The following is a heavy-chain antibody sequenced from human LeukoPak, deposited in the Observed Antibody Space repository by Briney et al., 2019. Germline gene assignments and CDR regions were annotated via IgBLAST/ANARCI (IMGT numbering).Heavy chain of an antibody. CDR3: ARGYYYDSSGPFDY. V-gene: IGHV4-59*08. J-gene: IGHJ4*02. CDR1: GGSISSYY. Sequence: SETLSLTCTVSGGSISSYYWSWIRQPPGKGLEWIGYIYYSGSTDYNPSLKSRVTISVDTSKNQFSLKLSSVTAADTAVYYCARGYYYDSSGPFDYWGQGTLVTVSS. D-gene: IGHD3-22*01. CDR2: IYYSGST.